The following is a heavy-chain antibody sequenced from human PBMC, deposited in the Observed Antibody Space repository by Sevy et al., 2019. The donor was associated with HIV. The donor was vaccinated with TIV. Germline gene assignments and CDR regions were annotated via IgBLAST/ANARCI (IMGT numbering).Heavy chain of an antibody. J-gene: IGHJ3*02. V-gene: IGHV3-21*01. CDR3: ARPYGSGSWEAFDI. D-gene: IGHD3-10*01. CDR2: ISSSSNYI. CDR1: GFTFSTYT. Sequence: GGSLRLSCAASGFTFSTYTMNWVRQAPGTGLEWVSSISSSSNYIYYADSVKGRFTISRDNAKNSLYLQMNSLSAEDTAVYYCARPYGSGSWEAFDIWGQRTMVTVSS.